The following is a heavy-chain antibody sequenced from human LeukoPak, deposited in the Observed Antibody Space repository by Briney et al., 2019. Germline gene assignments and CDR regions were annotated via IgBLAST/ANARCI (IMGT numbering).Heavy chain of an antibody. CDR1: VFTFSSYA. CDR2: ISCSGGST. Sequence: GGSLRLSCAASVFTFSSYAMSGVRQAPGKGLEGVSAISCSGGSTYYADSVKGRLTISRDNSKNTLYLQMNSLRAEDTAVYYCAGFPMITKRGEGGAFDIWGQGTMVTVSS. D-gene: IGHD3-16*01. J-gene: IGHJ3*02. CDR3: AGFPMITKRGEGGAFDI. V-gene: IGHV3-23*01.